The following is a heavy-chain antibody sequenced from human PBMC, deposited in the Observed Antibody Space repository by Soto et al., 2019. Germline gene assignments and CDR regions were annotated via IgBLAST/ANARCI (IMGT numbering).Heavy chain of an antibody. CDR2: INPNSGGT. Sequence: ASVKVSCKASGYTFTGYYMHWVRQAPGQGLEWMGWINPNSGGTNYAQKFQGWVTMTRDTSTSTAYMELSRLRSDDTAVYYCARVSLSSSWPGVLDYWGQGTLVTVSS. D-gene: IGHD6-13*01. CDR1: GYTFTGYY. CDR3: ARVSLSSSWPGVLDY. V-gene: IGHV1-2*04. J-gene: IGHJ4*02.